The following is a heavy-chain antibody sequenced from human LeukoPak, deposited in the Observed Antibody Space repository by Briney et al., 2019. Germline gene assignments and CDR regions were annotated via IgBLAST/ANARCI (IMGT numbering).Heavy chain of an antibody. CDR1: GGTFSSYA. Sequence: SVKVSCKASGGTFSSYAISWVRQAPGQGLEWMGRIIPIFGTANYAQKFQGRVTITTDESTSTAYMELSSLRSEDTAVYYCARDRDFWSGYYAIGGFDYWGQETLVTVSS. CDR2: IIPIFGTA. D-gene: IGHD3-3*01. J-gene: IGHJ4*02. V-gene: IGHV1-69*05. CDR3: ARDRDFWSGYYAIGGFDY.